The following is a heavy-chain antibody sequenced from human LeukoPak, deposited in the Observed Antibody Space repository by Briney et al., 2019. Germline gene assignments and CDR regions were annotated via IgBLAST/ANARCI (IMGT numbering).Heavy chain of an antibody. CDR2: IHPGSSDT. J-gene: IGHJ4*02. Sequence: GESLKISCRVSGYTFTNYWIGWVRQMPGKGLEWMGIIHPGSSDTEYRPSFQGQVTISADKSITTAYLQWSGLKASDTAIYYCARPGIRTGFDYWGQGTLVTVSS. D-gene: IGHD1-1*01. CDR3: ARPGIRTGFDY. V-gene: IGHV5-51*01. CDR1: GYTFTNYW.